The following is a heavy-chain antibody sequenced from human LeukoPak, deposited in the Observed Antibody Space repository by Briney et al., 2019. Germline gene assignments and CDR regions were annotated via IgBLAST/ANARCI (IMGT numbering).Heavy chain of an antibody. Sequence: SETLSLTCTVSGASIGNYYWSWIRQPPGKGLEWIGNLYHSGSPNYNPSLKSRVTISIDTAKNQFSLRLRSVTAADTAVYYCATLTGTTYPYYFDFWGQATLVTVSS. D-gene: IGHD1-20*01. CDR2: LYHSGSP. V-gene: IGHV4-59*01. CDR3: ATLTGTTYPYYFDF. J-gene: IGHJ4*02. CDR1: GASIGNYY.